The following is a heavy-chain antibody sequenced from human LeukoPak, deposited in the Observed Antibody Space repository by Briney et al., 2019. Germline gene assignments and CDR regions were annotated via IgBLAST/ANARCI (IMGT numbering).Heavy chain of an antibody. CDR3: AKGTGDAGYYFDY. CDR2: IRVGGET. J-gene: IGHJ4*02. Sequence: GGSLRLSCAASGFTFSDYYMSWIRQAPGKGLEWVSAIRVGGETHYADSVKGRFTISRDNSENTLYLQMSGLRAEDTAVYHCAKGTGDAGYYFDYWGQGTLVTVSS. D-gene: IGHD7-27*01. CDR1: GFTFSDYY. V-gene: IGHV3-23*01.